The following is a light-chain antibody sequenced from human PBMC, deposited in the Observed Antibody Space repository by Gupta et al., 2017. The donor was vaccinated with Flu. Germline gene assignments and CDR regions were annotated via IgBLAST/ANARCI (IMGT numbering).Light chain of an antibody. CDR3: QQYGKSPFR. V-gene: IGKV3-20*01. Sequence: GTLSLSPGDRATLFCRARQRVKRNDLGWYQQKSGQAPRLLIFGTSKRANGIPDRFSGSGSETDFTLTISRLEPEDFAVYYCQQYGKSPFRFGPGTKVDIK. J-gene: IGKJ3*01. CDR2: GTS. CDR1: QRVKRND.